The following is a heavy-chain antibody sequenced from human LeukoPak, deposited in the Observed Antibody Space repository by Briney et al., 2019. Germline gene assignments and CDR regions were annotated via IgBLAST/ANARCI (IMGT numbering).Heavy chain of an antibody. J-gene: IGHJ4*02. Sequence: SVTVSFKSSVCTFNIYDISWVRQAPGQGLEWMGRIIPIFGTANYAQKFQGRVTSTADKSTSTADVELGSRRSEDTAVYYCAPLGDFWSPWGQGTLVTVSS. V-gene: IGHV1-69*06. D-gene: IGHD3-3*01. CDR2: IIPIFGTA. CDR1: VCTFNIYD. CDR3: APLGDFWSP.